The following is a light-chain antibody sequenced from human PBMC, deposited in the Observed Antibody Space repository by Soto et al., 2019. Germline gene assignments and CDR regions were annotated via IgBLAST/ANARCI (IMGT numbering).Light chain of an antibody. Sequence: QSALTQPASVSGSPGQSITISCSGTNTDVGAYNYVSWYQQFPGKAPKLMIYEVNNRPSGISSRFSGSKSVNTASLTISALQDEDEADYYCTSFTTTSAYIFGTGTKLTVL. J-gene: IGLJ1*01. V-gene: IGLV2-14*01. CDR1: NTDVGAYNY. CDR3: TSFTTTSAYI. CDR2: EVN.